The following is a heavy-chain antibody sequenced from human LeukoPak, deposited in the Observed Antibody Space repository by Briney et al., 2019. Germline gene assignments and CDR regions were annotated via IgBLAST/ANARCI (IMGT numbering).Heavy chain of an antibody. Sequence: SETLSLTCTVSGYSISSGYYWGWIRQPPGKGLEWIGSIYHSGSTYYNPSLKSRVTISVDTSKNQFSLKLSSVTAADTAVYYCARAFHSDASGRYTGFYYMDVWGKGTTVTVSS. CDR3: ARAFHSDASGRYTGFYYMDV. CDR1: GYSISSGYY. V-gene: IGHV4-38-2*02. J-gene: IGHJ6*03. D-gene: IGHD3-10*01. CDR2: IYHSGST.